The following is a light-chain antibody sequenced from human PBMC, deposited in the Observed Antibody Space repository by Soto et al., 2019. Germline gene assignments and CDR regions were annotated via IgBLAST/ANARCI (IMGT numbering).Light chain of an antibody. Sequence: IVLTQSPGTLSLSPGERASLSCKASQSVSSSYLAWSRQKPGQAPRLLIYGVSSSDTGIPDRFGGSGSGRDFTLTISRLEPEDFAVHYCQQCVTSPWTFGQGTKVEVK. V-gene: IGKV3-20*01. CDR2: GVS. CDR1: QSVSSSY. CDR3: QQCVTSPWT. J-gene: IGKJ1*01.